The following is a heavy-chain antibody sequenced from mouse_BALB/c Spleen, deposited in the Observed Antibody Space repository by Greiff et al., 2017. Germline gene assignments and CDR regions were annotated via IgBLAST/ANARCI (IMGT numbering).Heavy chain of an antibody. V-gene: IGHV1-4*02. CDR1: GYTFTSYT. Sequence: VQLQQSAAELARPGASVKMSCKASGYTFTSYTMHWVKQRPGQGLEWIGYINPSSGYTEYNQKFKDKTTLTADKSSSTAYMQLSSLTSEDSAVYYCARWDRYDAGYYAMDYWGQGTSVTVSS. CDR2: INPSSGYT. CDR3: ARWDRYDAGYYAMDY. J-gene: IGHJ4*01. D-gene: IGHD2-14*01.